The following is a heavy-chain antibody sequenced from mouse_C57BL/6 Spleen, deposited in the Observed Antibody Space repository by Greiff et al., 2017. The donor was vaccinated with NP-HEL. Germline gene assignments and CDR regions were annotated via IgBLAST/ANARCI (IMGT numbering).Heavy chain of an antibody. Sequence: EVQLQQSGPELVKPGASVKISCKASGYSFTDYNMNWVKQSNGKSLEWIGVINPNYGTTSYNQKFKGKATLTVDQSSSTAYMQLNSLTSEDSAVYYCARSRSLRYPPYYYAMDYWGQGTSVTVSS. V-gene: IGHV1-39*01. J-gene: IGHJ4*01. D-gene: IGHD1-1*01. CDR3: ARSRSLRYPPYYYAMDY. CDR2: INPNYGTT. CDR1: GYSFTDYN.